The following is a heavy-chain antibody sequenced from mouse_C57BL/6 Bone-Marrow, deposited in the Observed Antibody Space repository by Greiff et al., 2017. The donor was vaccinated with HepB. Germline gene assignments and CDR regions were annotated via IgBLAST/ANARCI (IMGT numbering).Heavy chain of an antibody. CDR2: ISYDGSN. CDR1: GYSITSGYY. CDR3: ARVNWAAWFAY. D-gene: IGHD4-1*02. J-gene: IGHJ3*01. Sequence: EVQLQESGPGLVKPSQSLSLTCSVTGYSITSGYYWNWIRQFPGNKLEWMGYISYDGSNNYNPSLKNRISITRDTSKNQFFLKLNSVTTEDTATYYCARVNWAAWFAYWGQGTLVTVSA. V-gene: IGHV3-6*01.